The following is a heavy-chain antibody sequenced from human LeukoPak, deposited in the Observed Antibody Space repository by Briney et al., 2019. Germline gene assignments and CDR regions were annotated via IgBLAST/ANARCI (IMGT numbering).Heavy chain of an antibody. Sequence: SETLSLTCAVSGYSISSGYYWGWIRQPPGKGLEWIGSIFHSGSTYYNPSLKSRVNTSVDTSENQISLKLSSVTAADTAVYYCARASGSYGSGSYYYYGMDVWGKGTTVTVSS. CDR2: IFHSGST. J-gene: IGHJ6*04. V-gene: IGHV4-38-2*01. CDR3: ARASGSYGSGSYYYYGMDV. D-gene: IGHD3-10*01. CDR1: GYSISSGYY.